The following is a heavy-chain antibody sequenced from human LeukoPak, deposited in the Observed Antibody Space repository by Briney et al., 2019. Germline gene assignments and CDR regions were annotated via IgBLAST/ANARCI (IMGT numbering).Heavy chain of an antibody. CDR1: GFTFSSYS. Sequence: GGSLRLSCAASGFTFSSYSMNWVRQAPGKGLEWVSSISSSSSYIYYADSVKGRFTISRDNAKNSLYLQMNSLRAEDTAVYYCARNRIAAAGSYYFDYWGQGTLVTVSS. J-gene: IGHJ4*02. V-gene: IGHV3-21*04. CDR2: ISSSSSYI. D-gene: IGHD6-13*01. CDR3: ARNRIAAAGSYYFDY.